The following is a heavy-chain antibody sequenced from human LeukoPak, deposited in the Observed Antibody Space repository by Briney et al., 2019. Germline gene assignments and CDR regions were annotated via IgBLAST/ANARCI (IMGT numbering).Heavy chain of an antibody. D-gene: IGHD6-19*01. J-gene: IGHJ4*02. CDR2: ISSGSSYI. CDR1: GFTFSSYS. V-gene: IGHV3-21*01. Sequence: GGSLRLSCAASGFTFSSYSMNWVRQAPGKGLEWVSSISSGSSYIYYADSVKGRFTISRDNAKNSLYLQMNSLRAEDTAVYYCASWPGGWYGEDSWGQGTLVTVSS. CDR3: ASWPGGWYGEDS.